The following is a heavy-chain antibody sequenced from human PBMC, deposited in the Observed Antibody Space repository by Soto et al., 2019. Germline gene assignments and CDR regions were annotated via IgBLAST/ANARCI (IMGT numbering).Heavy chain of an antibody. CDR3: VQPRLG. V-gene: IGHV3-7*01. CDR2: IKEDGSEK. Sequence: EVQLVESGGGLVQPGESLRLSCAASGFTFSTYWMSWVRQAPGKGLEWVANIKEDGSEKYDVDSVKGRFTISRDNAKNSLYLQMNSLRAEDTAVYYCVQPRLGWGQGTLVTVSS. J-gene: IGHJ1*01. CDR1: GFTFSTYW.